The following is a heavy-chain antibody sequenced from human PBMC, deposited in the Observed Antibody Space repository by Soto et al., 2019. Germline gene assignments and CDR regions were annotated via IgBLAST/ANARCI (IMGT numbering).Heavy chain of an antibody. J-gene: IGHJ4*02. CDR2: IYYTGST. Sequence: PSETLSLTCTISGGAISTSYWSWIRQPPGKGLEWIGYIYYTGSTSYNPYLRSRVTISVDTTKNEFSLELRSVTAADTAVYYCVRGGNRYCTDCGQGTLVTVSS. CDR3: VRGGNRYCTD. D-gene: IGHD2-15*01. CDR1: GGAISTSY. V-gene: IGHV4-59*01.